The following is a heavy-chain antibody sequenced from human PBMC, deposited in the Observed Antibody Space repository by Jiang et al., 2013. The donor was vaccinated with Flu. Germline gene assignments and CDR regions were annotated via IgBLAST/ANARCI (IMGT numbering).Heavy chain of an antibody. J-gene: IGHJ4*02. Sequence: GYTFTSYYMHWVRQAPGQGLEWMGIINPSGGSTSYAQKFQGRVTMTRDTSTSTVYMELSSLRSEDTAVYYCARVGIAVEIDYWGQGTLVTVSS. V-gene: IGHV1-46*01. CDR2: INPSGGST. D-gene: IGHD6-19*01. CDR1: GYTFTSYY. CDR3: ARVGIAVEIDY.